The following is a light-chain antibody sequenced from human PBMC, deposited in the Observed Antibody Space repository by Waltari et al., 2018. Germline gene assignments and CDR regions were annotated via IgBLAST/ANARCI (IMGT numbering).Light chain of an antibody. CDR2: KAS. CDR1: QSITTW. V-gene: IGKV1-5*03. J-gene: IGKJ1*01. Sequence: DIQMTQSTPTLFASVGDRVTMSCRASQSITTWLAWFQQTPGKAPKLLIYKASHLHSGVPSRFSGSGSGTEFTLTIDNLQADDVATYYCQQYNTADRTFGQGTREEI. CDR3: QQYNTADRT.